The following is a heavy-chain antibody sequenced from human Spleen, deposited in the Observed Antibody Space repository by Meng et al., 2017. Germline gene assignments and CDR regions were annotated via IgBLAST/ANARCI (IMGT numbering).Heavy chain of an antibody. CDR3: ARDTIISLEDIAAAGTSDY. Sequence: GESLKISCAASGFTFSDYYMNWVRQAPGKGLEWVSSISSSSTIYYADSVKGRFTISRDNAKNSLYLQMNSLRAEDTAVYYCARDTIISLEDIAAAGTSDYWGQGTLVTVSS. CDR1: GFTFSDYY. CDR2: ISSSSTI. J-gene: IGHJ4*02. D-gene: IGHD6-13*01. V-gene: IGHV3-69-1*01.